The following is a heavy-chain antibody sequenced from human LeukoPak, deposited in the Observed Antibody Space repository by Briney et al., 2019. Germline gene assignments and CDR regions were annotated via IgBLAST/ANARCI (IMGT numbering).Heavy chain of an antibody. CDR2: IYNCGST. V-gene: IGHV3-53*01. CDR3: ARVRLGCSSISCYYYYYMDV. Sequence: QPGGSLRLSCAASGFTLSSNYMIWVRQAPGKGLEWVSDIYNCGSTYYAASLKGRLTISRDNSKNTLYLQTNTLRAEDTAVYHCARVRLGCSSISCYYYYYMDVWGKGTTVTVSS. D-gene: IGHD2-2*01. CDR1: GFTLSSNY. J-gene: IGHJ6*03.